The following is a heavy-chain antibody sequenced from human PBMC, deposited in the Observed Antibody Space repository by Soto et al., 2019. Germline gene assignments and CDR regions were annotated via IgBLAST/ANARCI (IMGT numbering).Heavy chain of an antibody. Sequence: GVSVKVSCKASGYTFTNFGISWVRQAPGQGLEWMGWISAYNGNTNYAQNFQGRVTMTTDTSTSTAYMELRSLRSDDTAVYYWARGGTPIDYWGQGTLVTVSS. D-gene: IGHD3-16*01. J-gene: IGHJ4*02. CDR1: GYTFTNFG. CDR2: ISAYNGNT. V-gene: IGHV1-18*01. CDR3: ARGGTPIDY.